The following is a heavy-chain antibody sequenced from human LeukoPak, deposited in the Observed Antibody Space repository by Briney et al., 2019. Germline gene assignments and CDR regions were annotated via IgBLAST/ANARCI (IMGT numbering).Heavy chain of an antibody. J-gene: IGHJ4*02. CDR2: INPNSGGT. Sequence: ASVKVSCKASGYTFTDYYMHWVRQAPGQGLEWMGWINPNSGGTNYAQKFQGRVTMTRDTSISTAYMELSRLRSDDTAVYYCARARRITIFGVVITNDYWGQGTLVTVSS. V-gene: IGHV1-2*02. CDR1: GYTFTDYY. D-gene: IGHD3-3*01. CDR3: ARARRITIFGVVITNDY.